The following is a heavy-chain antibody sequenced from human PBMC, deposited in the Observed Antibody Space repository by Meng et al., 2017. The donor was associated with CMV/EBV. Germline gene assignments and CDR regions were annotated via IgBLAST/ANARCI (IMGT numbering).Heavy chain of an antibody. V-gene: IGHV4-59*01. J-gene: IGHJ6*02. Sequence: ESLKISCTVSGGSISSYYWSWIRQPPGKGLEWIGYIYYSGSTNYNPSLKSRVTISVDTSKNQFSLKLSSVTAADTAVYYCARVRISCSSTSCYRGGYYYGMDVWGQGTTVTVSS. CDR3: ARVRISCSSTSCYRGGYYYGMDV. CDR1: GGSISSYY. D-gene: IGHD2-2*02. CDR2: IYYSGST.